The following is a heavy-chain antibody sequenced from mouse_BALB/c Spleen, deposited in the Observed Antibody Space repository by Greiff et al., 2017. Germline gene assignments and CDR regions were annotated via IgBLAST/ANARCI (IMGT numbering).Heavy chain of an antibody. CDR3: ARWDGYVLYYFDY. CDR2: INPGSGGT. D-gene: IGHD2-2*01. Sequence: QVQLQQSGAELVRPGTSVKVSCKASGYAFTNYLIEWVKQRPGQGLEWIGVINPGSGGTNYNEKFKGKATLTADKSSSTAYMQLSSLTSDDSAVYYCARWDGYVLYYFDYWGQGTTLTVSS. J-gene: IGHJ2*01. CDR1: GYAFTNYL. V-gene: IGHV1-54*01.